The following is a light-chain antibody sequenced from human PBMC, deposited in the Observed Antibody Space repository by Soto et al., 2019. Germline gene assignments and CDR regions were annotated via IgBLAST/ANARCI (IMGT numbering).Light chain of an antibody. V-gene: IGKV3-15*01. CDR3: QQYNKWPYT. CDR1: QSVGSD. CDR2: GAS. J-gene: IGKJ2*01. Sequence: EVVMTQSPATLSVSPGERATLSCRASQSVGSDLAWYQQKRGQAPRLLVHGASTRATGLPASFSGSGSGTAFTLTISSLQSEDFAVYYCQQYNKWPYTFGQGTKLEI.